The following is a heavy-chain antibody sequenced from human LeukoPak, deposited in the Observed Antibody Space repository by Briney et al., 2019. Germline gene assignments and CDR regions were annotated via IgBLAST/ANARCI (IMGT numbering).Heavy chain of an antibody. D-gene: IGHD3-10*01. CDR1: GYSISSGYY. Sequence: SETLSLTCTVSGYSISSGYYWGWIRQPPGKGLEWIGSIYHSGSTYYNPSLKSRVTISVDTSKNQFSLKLSSVTAADTAVYYCARVGDYYGSGETYPWGQGTLVTVSS. J-gene: IGHJ5*02. CDR3: ARVGDYYGSGETYP. V-gene: IGHV4-38-2*02. CDR2: IYHSGST.